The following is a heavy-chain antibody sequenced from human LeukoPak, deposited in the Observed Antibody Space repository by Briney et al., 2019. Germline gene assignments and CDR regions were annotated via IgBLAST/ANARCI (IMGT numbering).Heavy chain of an antibody. CDR2: IWYDGSNK. Sequence: GGSLRLSCAASGFTFSSYSMNWVRQAPGKGLEWGAVIWYDGSNKYYADSVKGRFTISRDNSKNTLYLQMNSLRAEDTAVYYCARDEGPVGADFDYWGQGTLVTVSS. CDR3: ARDEGPVGADFDY. CDR1: GFTFSSYS. J-gene: IGHJ4*02. V-gene: IGHV3-33*08. D-gene: IGHD1-26*01.